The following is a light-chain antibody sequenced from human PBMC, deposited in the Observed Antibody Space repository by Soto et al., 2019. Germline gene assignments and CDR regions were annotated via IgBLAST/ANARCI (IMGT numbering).Light chain of an antibody. CDR1: PSVSSSY. Sequence: EIVLTQSPGTLSLSPGERVTLSCRASPSVSSSYLAWYQQKPGQAPRLLFYGASRRATGIPDRFSGGQSGTDFTLTVSRLEPEDFAVYCCQHYGSSPYTFGQGTKLEI. CDR2: GAS. J-gene: IGKJ2*01. V-gene: IGKV3-20*01. CDR3: QHYGSSPYT.